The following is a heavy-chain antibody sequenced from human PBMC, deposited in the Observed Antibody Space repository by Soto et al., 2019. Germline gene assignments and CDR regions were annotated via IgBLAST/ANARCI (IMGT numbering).Heavy chain of an antibody. CDR1: GGSISSYY. CDR2: IYYSGST. V-gene: IGHV4-59*08. CDR3: ARHGTGYDFWSGMGWFDP. J-gene: IGHJ5*02. D-gene: IGHD3-3*01. Sequence: QVQLQESGPGLVKPSETLSLTCTVSGGSISSYYWSWIRQPPGKGLEWIGYIYYSGSTNYNPSLKSRVTISVDTSKNQFSLKLSSVTAADTAVYYCARHGTGYDFWSGMGWFDPLGQGTLVTVSS.